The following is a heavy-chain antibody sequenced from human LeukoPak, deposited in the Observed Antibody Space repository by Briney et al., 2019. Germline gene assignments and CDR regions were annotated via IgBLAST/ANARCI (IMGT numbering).Heavy chain of an antibody. Sequence: SETRSLTAASKGGPFSGSNWSGFRQPPGKGLDWMGEINHSGSTNYNPSLKSRVTISVDTSKNQFSLKLSSVTAADTAVYYCARGLLAARRHWYFDLWGRGTLVTVSS. CDR2: INHSGST. CDR1: GGPFSGSN. V-gene: IGHV4-34*01. CDR3: ARGLLAARRHWYFDL. J-gene: IGHJ2*01. D-gene: IGHD6-6*01.